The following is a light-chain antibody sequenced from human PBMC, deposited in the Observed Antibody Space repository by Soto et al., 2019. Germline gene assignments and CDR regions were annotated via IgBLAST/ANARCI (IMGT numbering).Light chain of an antibody. J-gene: IGLJ1*01. CDR3: SSFTTTNTYV. CDR1: SSDVGGYDY. V-gene: IGLV2-14*01. CDR2: EVS. Sequence: SALTQPASVSGSPGQSITISCTGTSSDVGGYDYVSWYQHYPGRAPKFLIYEVSYRPSGVSNRFSGSTSGNTASLTISGLQSEDEGDYYCSSFTTTNTYVFGSGTKVTVL.